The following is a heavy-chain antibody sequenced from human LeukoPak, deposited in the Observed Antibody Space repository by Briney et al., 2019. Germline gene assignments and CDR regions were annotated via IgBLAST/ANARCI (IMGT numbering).Heavy chain of an antibody. CDR2: IWYDGSNK. CDR3: AKEGCSSTSCYWTHYYMDV. V-gene: IGHV3-33*06. CDR1: GFTFSSYG. J-gene: IGHJ6*03. Sequence: QPGGSLRLSCAASGFTFSSYGMHWVRQAPGKGLEWVAVIWYDGSNKYYADSVKGRFTISRDNSKNTLYLQMNSLRAEDTAVYYCAKEGCSSTSCYWTHYYMDVWGKGTTVTVSS. D-gene: IGHD2-2*01.